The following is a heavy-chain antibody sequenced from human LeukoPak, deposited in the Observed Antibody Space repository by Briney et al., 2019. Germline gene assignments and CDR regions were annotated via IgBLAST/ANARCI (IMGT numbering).Heavy chain of an antibody. Sequence: SETLSLTCTVSGASMSGYYWSCIRQPPGKGLEWIGYIYYTGSTNYNPSLKSRVTMSVDTSKNQISLKLSSVTAADSAVYYCVRRVRYFGQNDYWGQGTLVTVSS. J-gene: IGHJ4*02. D-gene: IGHD3-9*01. V-gene: IGHV4-59*08. CDR2: IYYTGST. CDR3: VRRVRYFGQNDY. CDR1: GASMSGYY.